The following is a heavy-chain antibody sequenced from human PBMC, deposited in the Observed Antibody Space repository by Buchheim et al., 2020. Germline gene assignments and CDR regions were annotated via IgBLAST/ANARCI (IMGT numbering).Heavy chain of an antibody. D-gene: IGHD2-2*02. V-gene: IGHV1-8*01. Sequence: QVQLVQSGAEVKKPGASVKVSCKASGYTFTSYDINWVRQATGQGLEWMGWMNPNSGNTGYAQKFQGRVTMTRNTSISTAYMELSSLRSEDTAVYYCARGSIVVVPAAIPKDELDYWGQGTL. J-gene: IGHJ4*02. CDR3: ARGSIVVVPAAIPKDELDY. CDR1: GYTFTSYD. CDR2: MNPNSGNT.